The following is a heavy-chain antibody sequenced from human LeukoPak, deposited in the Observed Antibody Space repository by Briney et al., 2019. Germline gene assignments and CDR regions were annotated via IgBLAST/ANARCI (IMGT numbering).Heavy chain of an antibody. V-gene: IGHV1-46*01. Sequence: ASVTVSCKASGYTFTSNYIHWVRQAPGQGLEWMGMIYPRDGSTSYAQKFQGRVTVTRDTSTSTVHMELSSLRSEDTAVYYCARDLRGYSYYYGMDVWGQGTTVTVSS. CDR2: IYPRDGST. CDR1: GYTFTSNY. CDR3: ARDLRGYSYYYGMDV. J-gene: IGHJ6*02. D-gene: IGHD5-12*01.